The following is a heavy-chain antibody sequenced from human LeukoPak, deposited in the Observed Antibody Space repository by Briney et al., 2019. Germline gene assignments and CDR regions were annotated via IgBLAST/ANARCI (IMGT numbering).Heavy chain of an antibody. CDR3: ARPLSYGAKDAFDI. J-gene: IGHJ3*02. D-gene: IGHD3-10*01. CDR1: GYTFTSYY. V-gene: IGHV1-46*01. CDR2: INPSGGVT. Sequence: ASVKVSCKASGYTFTSYYIHWVRQAPGQGLEWMGFINPSGGVTTYAQKFQGSVTMTTDTSTSTAYMELRSLRSDDTAVYYCARPLSYGAKDAFDIWGQGTMVTVSS.